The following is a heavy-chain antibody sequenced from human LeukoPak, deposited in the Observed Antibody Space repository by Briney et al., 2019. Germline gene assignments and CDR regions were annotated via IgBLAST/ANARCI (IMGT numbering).Heavy chain of an antibody. Sequence: ASVTVSCTASGYTFTSYAMHWVRQAPGQRLEWMGWINAGNGNTKYSQKFQGRVTITRDTSASTAYMELSSLRSEDTAVYYCARLIAAAGRGYYYYYGMDVWGQGTTVTVSS. CDR2: INAGNGNT. V-gene: IGHV1-3*01. CDR1: GYTFTSYA. D-gene: IGHD6-13*01. CDR3: ARLIAAAGRGYYYYYGMDV. J-gene: IGHJ6*02.